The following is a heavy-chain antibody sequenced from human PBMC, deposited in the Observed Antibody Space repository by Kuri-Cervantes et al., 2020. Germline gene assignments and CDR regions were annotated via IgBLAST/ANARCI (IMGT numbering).Heavy chain of an antibody. CDR1: GFTFSSYW. V-gene: IGHV3-7*01. J-gene: IGHJ4*01. Sequence: GGSLRLSCAASGFTFSSYWMSWVRQAPGKGLEWVANIKQYGSEKYYVDSVKGRFTISRDNAKNSLYLQMNILRAEDTAVYYCARDRRAYRSGRYYFDYWGPGTLVTVSS. CDR2: IKQYGSEK. D-gene: IGHD6-19*01. CDR3: ARDRRAYRSGRYYFDY.